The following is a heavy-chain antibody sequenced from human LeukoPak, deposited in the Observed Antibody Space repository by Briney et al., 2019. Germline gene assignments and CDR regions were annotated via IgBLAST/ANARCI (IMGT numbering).Heavy chain of an antibody. CDR3: AARRLTVTTEIDY. J-gene: IGHJ4*02. CDR2: ISPSGGIT. V-gene: IGHV3-23*01. CDR1: GFTFSSYE. Sequence: GGSLRLSCAASGFTFSSYEMNWVRQAPGKGLERVSGISPSGGITYYADSVKGRFTISRDNSKNTVYLQMNSLRPEDTAVYYCAARRLTVTTEIDYWGQGTLVTVSS. D-gene: IGHD4-17*01.